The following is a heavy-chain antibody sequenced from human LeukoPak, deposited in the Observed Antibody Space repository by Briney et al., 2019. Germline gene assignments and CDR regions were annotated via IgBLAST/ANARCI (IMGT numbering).Heavy chain of an antibody. V-gene: IGHV1-2*02. Sequence: ASVKVSCKASGYTFTGYYMLWVRQAPGQGLEWMGWINPNSGGTNYAQKFQGRVTMTRDTSISTAYMELSRLRSDDTAVYYCARLTVREGATMGVWGQGTLVTVSS. CDR3: ARLTVREGATMGV. J-gene: IGHJ4*02. CDR1: GYTFTGYY. CDR2: INPNSGGT. D-gene: IGHD1-26*01.